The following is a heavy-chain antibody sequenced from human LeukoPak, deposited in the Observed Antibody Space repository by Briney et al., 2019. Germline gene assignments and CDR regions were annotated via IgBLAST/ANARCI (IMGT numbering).Heavy chain of an antibody. J-gene: IGHJ4*02. CDR3: ARYYTPMALYYFDY. CDR2: IKSKADGGIT. CDR1: GFTFSNAW. D-gene: IGHD5-18*01. Sequence: PGGSLRLSCAASGFTFSNAWMSWVRQAPGKGLEWVGRIKSKADGGITDCAAPVKGRFTISRDDSENTLFLQMNSLRTEDIAVYYCARYYTPMALYYFDYWGQGTLVTVSS. V-gene: IGHV3-15*01.